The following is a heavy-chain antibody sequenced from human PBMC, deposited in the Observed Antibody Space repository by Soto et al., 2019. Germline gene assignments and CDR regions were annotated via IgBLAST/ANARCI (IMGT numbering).Heavy chain of an antibody. Sequence: SLRLSCAASGFTFSSYWMSWVRQAPGKGLEWVANIKQDGSEKYYVDSVKGRFTISRDNAKNSLYLQMNSLRAEDTAVYYCARDFSGSYYVYYFDYWGQGTLVTVSS. J-gene: IGHJ4*02. CDR2: IKQDGSEK. D-gene: IGHD1-26*01. CDR1: GFTFSSYW. CDR3: ARDFSGSYYVYYFDY. V-gene: IGHV3-7*01.